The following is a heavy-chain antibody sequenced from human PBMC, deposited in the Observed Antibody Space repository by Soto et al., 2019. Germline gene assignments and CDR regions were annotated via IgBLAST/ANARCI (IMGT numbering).Heavy chain of an antibody. CDR2: IWYDGSNK. Sequence: QVQLVESGGGVVQPGRSLRLSCAASGFTFSSYGMHWVRQAPGKGLEWVAVIWYDGSNKYYADSVKGRFTISRDNSKNTLDLQMNSLRAEDTAVYYCARGEVAAVEGACDIWGQGTMVTVSS. V-gene: IGHV3-33*01. CDR1: GFTFSSYG. J-gene: IGHJ3*02. CDR3: ARGEVAAVEGACDI. D-gene: IGHD6-13*01.